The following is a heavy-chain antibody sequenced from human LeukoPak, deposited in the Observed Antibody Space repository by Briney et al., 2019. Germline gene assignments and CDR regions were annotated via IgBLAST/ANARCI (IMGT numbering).Heavy chain of an antibody. CDR2: VDNDGSGT. D-gene: IGHD5-18*01. CDR1: GFTFSTYW. CDR3: ARSQRGYSYGEH. Sequence: GGSLRLSCAASGFTFSTYWMHWVRQAPGKGLVWLSRVDNDGSGTSYADSVKGRFTISRDNGKNILFLQMDSLRAEDTAVYLCARSQRGYSYGEHWGQGTPVTVSS. J-gene: IGHJ4*02. V-gene: IGHV3-74*01.